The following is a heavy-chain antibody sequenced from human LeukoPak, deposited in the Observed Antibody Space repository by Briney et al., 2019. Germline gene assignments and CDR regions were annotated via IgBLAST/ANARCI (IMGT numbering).Heavy chain of an antibody. CDR1: GFTFSSYA. J-gene: IGHJ4*02. CDR3: ARSPVAAAPDY. CDR2: ISSNGGST. Sequence: PGGSLRLSCAASGFTFSSYAMHWVRQAPGKGLEYVSAISSNGGSTYYANSVKGRFTISRDNSKNTLYLQMGSLRAEDMAVYYCARSPVAAAPDYWGQGTLVTVSS. D-gene: IGHD6-13*01. V-gene: IGHV3-64*01.